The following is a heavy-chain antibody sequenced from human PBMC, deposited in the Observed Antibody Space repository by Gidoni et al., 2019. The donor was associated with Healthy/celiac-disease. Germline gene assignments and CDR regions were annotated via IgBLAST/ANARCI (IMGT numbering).Heavy chain of an antibody. D-gene: IGHD3-22*01. J-gene: IGHJ5*02. CDR3: ARDRGDYDSSGYYSYNWFDP. CDR2: IEHSGST. Sequence: QVQLQESGPGLVTPSETLSLTCTVSGYSISSGYYSGWIRQPPGKGLEWIGSIEHSGSTYYNPSLKSRVTISVDTSKNQFSLKLSSVTAADTAVYYCARDRGDYDSSGYYSYNWFDPWGQGTLVTVSS. V-gene: IGHV4-38-2*02. CDR1: GYSISSGYY.